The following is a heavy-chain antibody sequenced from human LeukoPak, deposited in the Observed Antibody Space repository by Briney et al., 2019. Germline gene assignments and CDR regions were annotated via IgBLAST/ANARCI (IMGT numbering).Heavy chain of an antibody. CDR3: AKVKIQQLVTPSRFDY. CDR2: ISGSGGST. Sequence: GGSLRLSCAASGFTFSSYAMSWVRQAPGKGLEWVSAISGSGGSTYYADSVKGRFTISRDNSKNTLYLQMNSLRAEDTAVYYCAKVKIQQLVTPSRFDYWGQGTLVTVSS. CDR1: GFTFSSYA. J-gene: IGHJ4*02. V-gene: IGHV3-23*01. D-gene: IGHD6-13*01.